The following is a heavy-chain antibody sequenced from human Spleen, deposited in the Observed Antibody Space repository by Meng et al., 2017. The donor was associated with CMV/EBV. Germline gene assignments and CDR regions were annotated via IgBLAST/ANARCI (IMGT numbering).Heavy chain of an antibody. CDR2: IYPNSGGT. J-gene: IGHJ4*02. CDR1: VYTFTDHY. D-gene: IGHD3-9*01. CDR3: ARDNDWGPDY. Sequence: ASVKVSCKASVYTFTDHYFHWVRQAPGQGLEWMGWIYPNSGGTHYAQKFQGRLTVTTDTSISTGYMELSSLGSDDTAVYYCARDNDWGPDYWGQGTLVTVSS. V-gene: IGHV1-2*02.